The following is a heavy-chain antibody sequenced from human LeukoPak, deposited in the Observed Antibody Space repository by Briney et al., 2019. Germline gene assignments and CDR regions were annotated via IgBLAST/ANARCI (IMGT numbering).Heavy chain of an antibody. D-gene: IGHD2-2*01. CDR1: GYTFTGYY. Sequence: ASVKVSCKASGYTFTGYYMHWVRQAPGQGLEWMGWINPNSGGTNSALKFQGRVTMTRDTSISTAYMELSRLTSDDTAVYYCARVGHPTDIVAVPAARSDLGTFDYWGQGTLVTVSS. CDR3: ARVGHPTDIVAVPAARSDLGTFDY. CDR2: INPNSGGT. J-gene: IGHJ4*02. V-gene: IGHV1-2*02.